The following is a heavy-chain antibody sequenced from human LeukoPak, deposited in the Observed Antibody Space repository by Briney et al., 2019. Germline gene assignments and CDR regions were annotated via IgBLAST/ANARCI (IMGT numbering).Heavy chain of an antibody. CDR1: GYTFTSYG. CDR2: ISAYNGNT. Sequence: ASVTVSCKASGYTFTSYGISWVRQAPGQGLEWMGWISAYNGNTNYAQKLQGRVTMTTDTSTSTAYMELRSLRSDDTAVYYCARWAHCGGDCYPYFDSWGQGTLVTVSS. D-gene: IGHD2-21*02. CDR3: ARWAHCGGDCYPYFDS. J-gene: IGHJ4*02. V-gene: IGHV1-18*01.